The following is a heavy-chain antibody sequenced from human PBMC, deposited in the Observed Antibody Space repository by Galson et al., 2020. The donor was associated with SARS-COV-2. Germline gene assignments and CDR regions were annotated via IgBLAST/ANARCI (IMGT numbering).Heavy chain of an antibody. J-gene: IGHJ1*01. D-gene: IGHD2-15*01. CDR1: GFTFSNYW. CDR3: ARIESGGSQYFQF. Sequence: SCAASGFTFSNYWMAWVRQAPGKGLEWVAKIQADGRDTWYVESVKGRFTMSRDNAGNSVYLQMNSLTVEDTAIYYCARIESGGSQYFQFWGQGTLAIVSS. V-gene: IGHV3-7*03. CDR2: IQADGRDT.